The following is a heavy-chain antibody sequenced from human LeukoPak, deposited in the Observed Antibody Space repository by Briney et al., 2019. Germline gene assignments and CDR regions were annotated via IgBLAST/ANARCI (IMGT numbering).Heavy chain of an antibody. D-gene: IGHD6-13*01. J-gene: IGHJ3*02. CDR1: GSTFSSYD. V-gene: IGHV3-13*01. CDR2: IGTAGDT. Sequence: GGSLRLSCAASGSTFSSYDMHWVRQATGKGLEWVSAIGTAGDTYYPGSVKGRFTISRENAKNSLYLQMNSLRAGDTAVYYCARGPPISSWYSSDAFDIWGQGTMVTVSS. CDR3: ARGPPISSWYSSDAFDI.